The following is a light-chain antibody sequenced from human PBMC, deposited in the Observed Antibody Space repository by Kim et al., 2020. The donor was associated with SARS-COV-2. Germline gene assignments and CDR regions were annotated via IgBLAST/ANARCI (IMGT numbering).Light chain of an antibody. V-gene: IGLV3-1*01. CDR3: QAWDSSTFYV. CDR2: QDT. CDR1: DKY. Sequence: DKYACWYQQKPGQSPVLVIYQDTQRPSGIPERFSGSNSGNTATLTISGTQAMDEADYYCQAWDSSTFYVFGTRTKVTVL. J-gene: IGLJ1*01.